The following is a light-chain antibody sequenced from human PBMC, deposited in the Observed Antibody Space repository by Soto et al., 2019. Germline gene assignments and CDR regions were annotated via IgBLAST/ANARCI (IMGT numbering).Light chain of an antibody. CDR1: QSVSSY. V-gene: IGKV3-11*01. Sequence: EIVLTQSPATLSLSPGERATLSCRASQSVSSYLAWYQQKPGQAPRLLIYDASNRATGIPARFSGSGSGTDFTLTISRLESEDFAVYYWQQRSNWPPTFGQGTKVEIK. J-gene: IGKJ1*01. CDR3: QQRSNWPPT. CDR2: DAS.